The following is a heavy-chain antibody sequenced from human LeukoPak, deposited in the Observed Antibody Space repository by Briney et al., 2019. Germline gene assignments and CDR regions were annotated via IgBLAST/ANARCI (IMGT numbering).Heavy chain of an antibody. D-gene: IGHD2-2*01. V-gene: IGHV3-23*01. Sequence: PGGSLRLSCAASGFTFSSYAMSWVRQAPGKGLEWVSAICGSGGSTYYADSVKGRFTISRDNSKNTLYLQMNSLRAEDTAVYYCAKGGQLLGGLLDYWGQGTLVTVSS. J-gene: IGHJ4*02. CDR2: ICGSGGST. CDR3: AKGGQLLGGLLDY. CDR1: GFTFSSYA.